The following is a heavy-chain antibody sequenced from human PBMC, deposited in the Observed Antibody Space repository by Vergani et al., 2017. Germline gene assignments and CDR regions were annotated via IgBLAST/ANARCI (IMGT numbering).Heavy chain of an antibody. CDR1: GGSISSYY. J-gene: IGHJ4*02. V-gene: IGHV4-59*01. CDR2: IYYSGST. Sequence: QVQLQESGPGLVKPSETLSLTCTVSGGSISSYYWSWIRQPPGKGLEWIGYIYYSGSTNYNPSRKSRVTISVDTSKNQFSLKLSSVTAADTAVYYCAREVSWNYVDYWGQGTLVTVSS. CDR3: AREVSWNYVDY. D-gene: IGHD1-7*01.